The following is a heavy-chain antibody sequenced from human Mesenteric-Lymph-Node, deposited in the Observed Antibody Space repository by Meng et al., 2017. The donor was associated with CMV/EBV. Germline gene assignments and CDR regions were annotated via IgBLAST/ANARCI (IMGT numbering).Heavy chain of an antibody. V-gene: IGHV1-2*02. J-gene: IGHJ4*02. CDR2: INPNSGGT. CDR3: ARDGPAWYFDY. Sequence: ASVKVSCKASGGTFSTNIISWVRQAPGQGLEWMGWINPNSGGTNYAQKFQGRVTMTRDTSISTAYMELSRLRSDDTAVYYCARDGPAWYFDYWGQGTLVTVSS. CDR1: GGTFSTNI.